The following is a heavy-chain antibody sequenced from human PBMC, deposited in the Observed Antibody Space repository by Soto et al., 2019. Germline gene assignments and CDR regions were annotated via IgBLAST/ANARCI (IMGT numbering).Heavy chain of an antibody. J-gene: IGHJ5*02. D-gene: IGHD1-26*01. Sequence: PSETLSLTCAVYGGSFSGYYWSWIRQPPGKGLEWIGEINHSGSTNYNPSLKSRVTISIDTSKNQFSLKLNSVTAADTAVYYCARVSDGSYGFKRFDPWGQGTLVNV. V-gene: IGHV4-34*01. CDR2: INHSGST. CDR3: ARVSDGSYGFKRFDP. CDR1: GGSFSGYY.